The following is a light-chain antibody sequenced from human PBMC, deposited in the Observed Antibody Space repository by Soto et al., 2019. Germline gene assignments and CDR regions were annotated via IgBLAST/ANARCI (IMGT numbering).Light chain of an antibody. Sequence: NQMTQSPSTLSASVGDTVTITCRASESIDNWLAWYQQKPGKAPKLLIFAASTLVRGVPSRFSGRGSGTEFTLTIRSLQADDYATFYCQQYHTDWTFGQGTKVEIK. CDR2: AAS. J-gene: IGKJ1*01. V-gene: IGKV1-5*01. CDR1: ESIDNW. CDR3: QQYHTDWT.